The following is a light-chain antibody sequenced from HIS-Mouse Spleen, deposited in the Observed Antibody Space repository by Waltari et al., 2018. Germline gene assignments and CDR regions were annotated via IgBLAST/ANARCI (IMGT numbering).Light chain of an antibody. CDR2: DAS. J-gene: IGLJ3*02. CDR3: CSYAGSYGV. Sequence: QSALTQPRSVSGSPGQSVTISCTGTSSDVGGYNYFSWYQQHPGKAPKLMIYDASKRPSGVPDRFSGSKSGNTASLTISGLQAEDEADYYCCSYAGSYGVFGGGTKLTVL. V-gene: IGLV2-11*01. CDR1: SSDVGGYNY.